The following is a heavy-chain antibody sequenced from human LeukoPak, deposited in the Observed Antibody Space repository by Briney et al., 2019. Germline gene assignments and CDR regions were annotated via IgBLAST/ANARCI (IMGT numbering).Heavy chain of an antibody. Sequence: PSETLSLTCTVSDTSINTYYWSWIRQPAGKGLEWIGHIYTSGSTNYNPSLKSRVTISVDTSKNQFSLKLSSVTATDTAVYYCARGGPYCSGGGCYSRTSNWFDPWGQGTLVTVSS. J-gene: IGHJ5*02. CDR3: ARGGPYCSGGGCYSRTSNWFDP. CDR2: IYTSGST. D-gene: IGHD2-15*01. CDR1: DTSINTYY. V-gene: IGHV4-4*07.